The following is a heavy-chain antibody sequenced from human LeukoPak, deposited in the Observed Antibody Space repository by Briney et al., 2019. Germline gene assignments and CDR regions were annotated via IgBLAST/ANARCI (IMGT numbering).Heavy chain of an antibody. CDR1: GFTFSNYG. J-gene: IGHJ5*02. Sequence: GGSLRLSCEASGFTFSNYGRYWVRQAPGKGLEWVAVISYEGSNKYYADSVKGRITISRDNSKNTLFLQMNSLRAEDTAVYYCARGPKYYDSSGSYGFDWFHPLGRGTLVTVSS. V-gene: IGHV3-30*03. D-gene: IGHD3-22*01. CDR2: ISYEGSNK. CDR3: ARGPKYYDSSGSYGFDWFHP.